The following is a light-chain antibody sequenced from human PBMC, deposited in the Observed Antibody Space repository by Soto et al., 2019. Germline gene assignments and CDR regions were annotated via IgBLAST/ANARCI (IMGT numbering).Light chain of an antibody. CDR1: PSVTNF. CDR2: GAF. Sequence: IVWPQSPGTLSLSPGERATLSCCASPSVTNFLAWYQQKPGQAPRLLIYGAFNRATGIPARFSGSGSGTDFTLTISSLEPEDSAVYYCQQRNVWPPVTFCQGTRLEI. J-gene: IGKJ5*01. V-gene: IGKV3-11*01. CDR3: QQRNVWPPVT.